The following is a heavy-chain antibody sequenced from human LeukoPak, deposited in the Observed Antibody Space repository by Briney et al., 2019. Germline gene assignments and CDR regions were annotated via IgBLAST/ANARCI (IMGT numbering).Heavy chain of an antibody. CDR1: GGSISSSSYY. Sequence: KPSETLSLTCTVSGGSISSSSYYWGWIRQPPGKGLEWIVSIYYSGSTYYNPSLKSRVTISVYTSKNQFSLKLSSVTAADTAVYYCARLAYSGSYYWGQGTLVTVSS. CDR2: IYYSGST. CDR3: ARLAYSGSYY. V-gene: IGHV4-39*01. J-gene: IGHJ4*02. D-gene: IGHD1-26*01.